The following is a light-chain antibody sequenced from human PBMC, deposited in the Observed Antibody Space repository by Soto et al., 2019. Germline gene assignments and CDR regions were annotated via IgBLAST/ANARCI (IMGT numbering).Light chain of an antibody. J-gene: IGKJ2*01. V-gene: IGKV3-15*01. Sequence: EIVLTQSPGTVSFSPGERATLSCRASQSVSSNYLAWYQQKLGQAPRLLIYGASTRATGVPARFSGSGSGTDFTLTISSLQSEDFAVYYCQHYNYWPYTFGQGTKVDIK. CDR1: QSVSSN. CDR2: GAS. CDR3: QHYNYWPYT.